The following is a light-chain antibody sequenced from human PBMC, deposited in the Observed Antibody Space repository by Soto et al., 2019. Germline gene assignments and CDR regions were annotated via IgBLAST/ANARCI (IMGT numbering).Light chain of an antibody. Sequence: ETVMTQSPATLSMSPGERATLSCRASQSLNSDLAWYQQKPGQAPRLLIYGASTRATGIPRRFSGSGSGTEFTLTISSLQSEDFAVYYCQQYNSWPLTFGGGTKVDIK. CDR2: GAS. J-gene: IGKJ4*01. CDR1: QSLNSD. V-gene: IGKV3-15*01. CDR3: QQYNSWPLT.